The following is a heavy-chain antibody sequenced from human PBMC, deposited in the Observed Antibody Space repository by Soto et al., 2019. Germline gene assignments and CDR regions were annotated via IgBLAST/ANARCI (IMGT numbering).Heavy chain of an antibody. D-gene: IGHD2-8*01. CDR2: IKTKNDGETT. CDR1: GITINTAW. J-gene: IGHJ4*02. V-gene: IGHV3-15*01. CDR3: TREWWGDFA. Sequence: EGQLVESGGGLVKPGESLRLSCEVSGITINTAWMSWVRQAPGKGLEWVGRIKTKNDGETTEFAAAVDGRFSISRDDSRNTIYLQMNSLRTEDTDVYDCTREWWGDFAWGQGSLVTVSS.